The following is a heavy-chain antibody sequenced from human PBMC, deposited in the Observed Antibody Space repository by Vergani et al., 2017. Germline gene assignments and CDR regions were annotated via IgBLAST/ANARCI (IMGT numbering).Heavy chain of an antibody. Sequence: QVQLQQWGAGLLKPSETLSLTCAVYGGSFSGYYWSWIRQPPGKGLEWIGEINHSGSTNYNPSLKSRVTISVDTSKNQFSLKLSSVTAADTAVYYCARGPTYYDILTGRNRFDYWGQGTLVTGSS. D-gene: IGHD3-9*01. CDR1: GGSFSGYY. CDR2: INHSGST. V-gene: IGHV4-34*01. J-gene: IGHJ4*02. CDR3: ARGPTYYDILTGRNRFDY.